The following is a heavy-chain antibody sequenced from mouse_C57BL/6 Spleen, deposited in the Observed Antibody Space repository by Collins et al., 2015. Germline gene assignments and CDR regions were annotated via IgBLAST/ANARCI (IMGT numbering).Heavy chain of an antibody. CDR2: INTYTGEP. CDR1: GYTFTNYG. D-gene: IGHD2-1*01. V-gene: IGHV9-1*02. J-gene: IGHJ2*01. Sequence: QIQLVQSGPELKKPGETVKISCKASGYTFTNYGMNWVKQAPGKGLKWMGWINTYTGEPTYADDFKGRFAFSLETSASTAYLQINNLKNEDMATYFCAREDYGNYVDYWGQGTTLTVSS. CDR3: AREDYGNYVDY.